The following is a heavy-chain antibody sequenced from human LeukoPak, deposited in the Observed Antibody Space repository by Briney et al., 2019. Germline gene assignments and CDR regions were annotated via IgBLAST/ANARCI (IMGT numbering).Heavy chain of an antibody. J-gene: IGHJ6*02. CDR3: AKANRYDILTGFLDGMDV. CDR2: ISGSGGST. V-gene: IGHV3-23*01. CDR1: GFTFSSYA. D-gene: IGHD3-9*01. Sequence: GGSLRLSCAASGFTFSSYAMSWVRQAPGKGLEWVSAISGSGGSTYYADSVKGRFTISRDNSKSTLYLQMNSLRAEDTAVYYCAKANRYDILTGFLDGMDVWGQGTTVTVSS.